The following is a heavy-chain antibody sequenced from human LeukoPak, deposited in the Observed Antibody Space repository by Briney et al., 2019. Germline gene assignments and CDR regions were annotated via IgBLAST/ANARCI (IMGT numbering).Heavy chain of an antibody. CDR3: ARGNTAMVPWD. D-gene: IGHD5-18*01. J-gene: IGHJ4*02. CDR1: GYSISSGYY. CDR2: IYHSGST. Sequence: PSETLSLTCTVSGYSISSGYYWGWIRQPPGKGLEWIGSIYHSGSTYYNPSLKSRVTISVDTSKNQFSLKLSSVTAADTAVYYCARGNTAMVPWDWGQGTLVTVSS. V-gene: IGHV4-38-2*02.